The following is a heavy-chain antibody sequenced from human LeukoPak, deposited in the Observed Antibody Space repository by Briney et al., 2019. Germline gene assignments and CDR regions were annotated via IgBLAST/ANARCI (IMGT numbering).Heavy chain of an antibody. CDR3: AGPVAGDGTAAAQFDY. V-gene: IGHV1-2*02. CDR1: GYTFTGDY. D-gene: IGHD6-13*01. Sequence: ASVKVSCKASGYTFTGDYMHWVRQAPGQGLEWMGWINPNSGGTNYAQKFQGRVTMTRDTSISTAYMELSRLRSDDTAVYYCAGPVAGDGTAAAQFDYWGQGTLVTVSS. CDR2: INPNSGGT. J-gene: IGHJ4*02.